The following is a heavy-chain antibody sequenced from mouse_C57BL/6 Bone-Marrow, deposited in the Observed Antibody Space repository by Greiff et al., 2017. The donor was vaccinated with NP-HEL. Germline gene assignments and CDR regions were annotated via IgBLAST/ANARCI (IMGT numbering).Heavy chain of an antibody. V-gene: IGHV5-9-1*02. CDR3: TRDKSYRYYYAMDY. J-gene: IGHJ4*01. D-gene: IGHD1-1*01. CDR2: ISSGGDYI. CDR1: GFTFSSYA. Sequence: EVQLVESGEGLVKPGGSLKLSCAASGFTFSSYAMSWVRQTPEKRLEWVAYISSGGDYIYYADTVKGRFTISRDNARNTLYLQMSSLKSEDTAMYYCTRDKSYRYYYAMDYWGQGTSVTVSS.